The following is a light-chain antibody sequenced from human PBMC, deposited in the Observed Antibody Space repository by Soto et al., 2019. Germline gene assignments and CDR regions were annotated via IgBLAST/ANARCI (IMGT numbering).Light chain of an antibody. CDR1: QSVNSK. Sequence: EIVMTQSASTLSVSAVEIFTLSCRASQSVNSKVAWYQQKPGQAPRLLIYGASTRATGIPARFSGSGSGTEFTLTISSLQSEDFAVYYCQQYNYWPPITFGQGTRLEIK. CDR2: GAS. CDR3: QQYNYWPPIT. V-gene: IGKV3-15*01. J-gene: IGKJ5*01.